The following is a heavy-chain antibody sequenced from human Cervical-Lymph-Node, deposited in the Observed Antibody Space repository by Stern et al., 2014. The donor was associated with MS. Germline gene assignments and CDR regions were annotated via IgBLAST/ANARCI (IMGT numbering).Heavy chain of an antibody. CDR3: GRDLSGRYDH. CDR1: GFTFGRYW. CDR2: IDEDGSFT. D-gene: IGHD6-25*01. Sequence: EVQLVESGGGLVQPGGSLRLSCADSGFTFGRYWMHWVRQVPGKGLVWVSRIDEDGSFTSYADFAKGRFTISRDNAKNTLYLQMNSLRADDTSIYYCGRDLSGRYDHWGQGTLVTVSS. V-gene: IGHV3-74*03. J-gene: IGHJ5*02.